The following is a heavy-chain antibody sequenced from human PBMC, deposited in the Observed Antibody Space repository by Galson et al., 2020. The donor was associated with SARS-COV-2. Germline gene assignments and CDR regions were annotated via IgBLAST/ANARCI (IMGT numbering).Heavy chain of an antibody. J-gene: IGHJ4*02. Sequence: GESLKISCAASGLNFDDYAMHWVRQAPGKGLEYISVITWNGGSSNYADSVRGRFTISRDNSKHSLYLQMNSLRPEDTAVYFCAKILGEGSDYWGQGTLVTVSS. D-gene: IGHD2-15*01. V-gene: IGHV3-43D*03. CDR3: AKILGEGSDY. CDR2: ITWNGGSS. CDR1: GLNFDDYA.